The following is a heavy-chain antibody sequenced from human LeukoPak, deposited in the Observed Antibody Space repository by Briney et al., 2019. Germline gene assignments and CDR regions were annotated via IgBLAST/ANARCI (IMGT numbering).Heavy chain of an antibody. D-gene: IGHD3-9*01. Sequence: SETLSLTCTVSGGSISSYYWSWIRQPPGKGLEWIGYIYYSGGTNYNPSLKSRVTISVDTSKNQFSLKLRSVTAADTAVYYCARLTGYSSESWFDPWGQGTLVTVSS. V-gene: IGHV4-59*01. CDR2: IYYSGGT. CDR3: ARLTGYSSESWFDP. CDR1: GGSISSYY. J-gene: IGHJ5*02.